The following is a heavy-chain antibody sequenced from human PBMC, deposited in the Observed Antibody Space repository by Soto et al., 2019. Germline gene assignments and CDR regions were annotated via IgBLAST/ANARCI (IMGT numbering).Heavy chain of an antibody. CDR1: GFIFSSYA. D-gene: IGHD6-6*01. V-gene: IGHV3-23*01. CDR2: ISGSGGST. J-gene: IGHJ4*02. CDR3: AKIPARPDY. Sequence: GESLKISCAASGFIFSSYAMSWVRQAPGKGLEWVSAISGSGGSTYYADSVKGRFTISRDNSKNTLYLQMNSLRAEDTAVYYCAKIPARPDYWGQGTLVTVSS.